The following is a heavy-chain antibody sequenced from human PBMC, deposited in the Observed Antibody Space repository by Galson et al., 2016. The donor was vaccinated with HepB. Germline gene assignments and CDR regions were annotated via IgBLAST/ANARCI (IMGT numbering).Heavy chain of an antibody. CDR3: ARFTFGATAKDY. CDR2: INPTSGGT. Sequence: SVKVSCKASGYSFSGYFMHWVRQTPGQGLEWMGWINPTSGGTQYAQKFQGRVTMTRDTSISTAYLDLSRLTSDDTAVYYCARFTFGATAKDYWGQGTLVIVSS. CDR1: GYSFSGYF. D-gene: IGHD3-16*01. J-gene: IGHJ4*02. V-gene: IGHV1-2*02.